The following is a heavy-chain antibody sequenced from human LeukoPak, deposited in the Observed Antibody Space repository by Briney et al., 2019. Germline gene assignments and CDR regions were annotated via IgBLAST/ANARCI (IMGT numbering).Heavy chain of an antibody. CDR2: IKQDGSEK. J-gene: IGHJ4*02. D-gene: IGHD1-26*01. CDR3: AREVGASGRDY. CDR1: GFTFSTYW. Sequence: AGGSLRLSCAASGFTFSTYWMSWVRQAPGKGLEWVANIKQDGSEKYYVDSVKGRFTMSRDNAKNSVYLQMNSLRAEDTAVYYCAREVGASGRDYWGQGTLVTVSS. V-gene: IGHV3-7*01.